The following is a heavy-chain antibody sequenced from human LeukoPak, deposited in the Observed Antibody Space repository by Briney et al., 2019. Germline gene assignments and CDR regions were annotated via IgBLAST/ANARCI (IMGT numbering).Heavy chain of an antibody. Sequence: ASVKVSCKASGYTFATYGIIWVRQAPGQGLGWMGWISANTGNTNYTQKVQGRVTMTTDTSTSTAYLELRSLRSDDTAVYYCASGYSNGDNGFGMWGQGTMVIVSS. D-gene: IGHD5-18*01. J-gene: IGHJ3*02. CDR2: ISANTGNT. CDR3: ASGYSNGDNGFGM. CDR1: GYTFATYG. V-gene: IGHV1-18*01.